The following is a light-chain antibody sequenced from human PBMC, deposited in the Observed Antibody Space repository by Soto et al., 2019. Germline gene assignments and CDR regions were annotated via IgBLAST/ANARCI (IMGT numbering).Light chain of an antibody. J-gene: IGKJ3*01. CDR1: QSVSSY. V-gene: IGKV3-11*01. Sequence: EIVLTQSPATLSLSPGERATLSCRASQSVSSYLAWYQQKPGQAPRLLIHDASNRATGIPARFSGSGSGTDFTLTISSLEPEDFAVYYCQQRSNWPFGPGTKVDIK. CDR3: QQRSNWP. CDR2: DAS.